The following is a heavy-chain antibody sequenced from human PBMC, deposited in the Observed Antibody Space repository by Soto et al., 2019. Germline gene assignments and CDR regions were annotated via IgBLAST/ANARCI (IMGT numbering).Heavy chain of an antibody. Sequence: QVQLVQSGAEVKKPGASVKVSCKASGYTFTGFYLHWVRQAPGQGLVWMGWINPNTGDSSYAQKFQGRVTMTRDMSISTAYMDLSSLTFDDTAVYYCARDRRYYESSGACEIWGQGTMVTVSS. J-gene: IGHJ3*02. V-gene: IGHV1-2*02. CDR1: GYTFTGFY. CDR2: INPNTGDS. D-gene: IGHD3-22*01. CDR3: ARDRRYYESSGACEI.